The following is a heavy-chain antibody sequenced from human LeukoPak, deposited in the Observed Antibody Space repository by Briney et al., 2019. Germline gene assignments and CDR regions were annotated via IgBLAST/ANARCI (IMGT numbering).Heavy chain of an antibody. CDR1: GFTFSSYG. D-gene: IGHD3-22*01. CDR2: ISYDGGNK. J-gene: IGHJ4*02. CDR3: AKQYYYDSSGYYAPFDY. Sequence: PGGSLRLSCAASGFTFSSYGMHWVRQAPGKGLEWVAVISYDGGNKYYADSVKGRFTISRDNSKNTLYLQMNSLRAEDTAVYYCAKQYYYDSSGYYAPFDYWGQGTLVTVSS. V-gene: IGHV3-30*18.